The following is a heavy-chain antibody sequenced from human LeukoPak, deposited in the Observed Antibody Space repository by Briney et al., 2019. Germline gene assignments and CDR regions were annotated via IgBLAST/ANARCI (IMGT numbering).Heavy chain of an antibody. CDR3: AGAESYYDFWSGYYAHSYGMDV. CDR1: GGSISSGGYY. J-gene: IGHJ6*02. Sequence: SETLSLTCTVSGGSISSGGYYWSWIRQHPGKGLEWIGYIYYSGSTYYNPSLKSRVTISVDTSKNQFSLKLSSVTAADTAVYYCAGAESYYDFWSGYYAHSYGMDVWGQGTTVTVSS. V-gene: IGHV4-31*03. CDR2: IYYSGST. D-gene: IGHD3-3*01.